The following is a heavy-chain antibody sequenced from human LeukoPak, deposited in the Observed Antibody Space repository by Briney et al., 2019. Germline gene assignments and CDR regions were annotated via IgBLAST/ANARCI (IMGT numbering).Heavy chain of an antibody. J-gene: IGHJ4*02. V-gene: IGHV4-34*01. CDR2: INHSGST. CDR3: ARAPYYYGSGNFRGDYLDY. Sequence: SETLSLTCAVYGGSFSGYYWSWIRQPPGKGLEWIGEINHSGSTNYNPSLKSRITMSVDTSKNQLSLKLSSVTAADTAVYYCARAPYYYGSGNFRGDYLDYWGQGTLVTVSS. CDR1: GGSFSGYY. D-gene: IGHD3-10*01.